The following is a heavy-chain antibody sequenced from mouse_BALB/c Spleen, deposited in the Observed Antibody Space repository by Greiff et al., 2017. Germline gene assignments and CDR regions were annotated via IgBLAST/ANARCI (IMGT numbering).Heavy chain of an antibody. CDR3: ARLGYYYGSKGNYYFDY. J-gene: IGHJ2*01. Sequence: VQLKQSGAELVKPGASVKLSCTASGFNIKDTYMHWVKQRPEQGLEWIGRIDPANGNTKYDPKFQGKATITADTSSNTAYLQLSSLTSEDTAVYYCARLGYYYGSKGNYYFDYWGQGTTLTVSS. CDR2: IDPANGNT. V-gene: IGHV14-3*02. CDR1: GFNIKDTY. D-gene: IGHD1-1*01.